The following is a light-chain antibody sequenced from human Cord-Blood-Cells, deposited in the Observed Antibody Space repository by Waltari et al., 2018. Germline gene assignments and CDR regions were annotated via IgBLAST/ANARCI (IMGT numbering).Light chain of an antibody. CDR2: AAS. Sequence: DIQMTQSPSSLSASVGDRVTITCRASQSISSYLNWYQQKPGKATKLLIYAASSLQSGVPSRFSGSGSGTYFTLTISSLQPEDVATYYFQQSYSTPYTFGQGTKLEIK. CDR3: QQSYSTPYT. J-gene: IGKJ2*01. CDR1: QSISSY. V-gene: IGKV1-39*01.